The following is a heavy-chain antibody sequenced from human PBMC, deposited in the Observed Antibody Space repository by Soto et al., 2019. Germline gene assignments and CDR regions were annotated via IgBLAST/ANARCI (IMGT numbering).Heavy chain of an antibody. J-gene: IGHJ4*02. D-gene: IGHD6-13*01. CDR2: ISGSGGST. CDR3: AKQYSSSWYYFDY. CDR1: GFTFSSYA. V-gene: IGHV3-23*01. Sequence: RLSCAASGFTFSSYAMSWVRQAPGKGLEWVSAISGSGGSTYYADSVKGRFTISRDNSKNTLYLQMNSLRAEDTAVYYCAKQYSSSWYYFDYWGQGTLVTVSS.